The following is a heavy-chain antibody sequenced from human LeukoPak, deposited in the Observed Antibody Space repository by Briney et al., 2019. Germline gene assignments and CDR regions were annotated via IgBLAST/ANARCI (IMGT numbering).Heavy chain of an antibody. D-gene: IGHD5-24*01. CDR3: ARVEMATLYYMEV. V-gene: IGHV3-11*04. CDR2: ISSSGSTI. Sequence: GGSLRLSCAASGFTFSDYYMSWIRQAPGKGLEWVSYISSSGSTIYYADSVKGRFTISRDNAKNSLYLQMNSLRAEDTAVYYCARVEMATLYYMEVWGKGTTVTVSS. CDR1: GFTFSDYY. J-gene: IGHJ6*03.